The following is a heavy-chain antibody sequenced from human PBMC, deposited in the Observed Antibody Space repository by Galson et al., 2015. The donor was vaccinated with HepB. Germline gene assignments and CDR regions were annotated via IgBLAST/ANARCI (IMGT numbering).Heavy chain of an antibody. CDR3: ARRRIGDHPWFGEHHSEIDY. V-gene: IGHV4-39*01. Sequence: TLSLTCTVSGGSISSSSYYWGWIRQPPGKGLEWIGSIYYSGSTYYNPSLKSRVTISVDTSKNQFSLKLSSVTAADTAVYYCARRRIGDHPWFGEHHSEIDYWGQGTLVTVSS. D-gene: IGHD3-10*01. CDR1: GGSISSSSYY. J-gene: IGHJ4*02. CDR2: IYYSGST.